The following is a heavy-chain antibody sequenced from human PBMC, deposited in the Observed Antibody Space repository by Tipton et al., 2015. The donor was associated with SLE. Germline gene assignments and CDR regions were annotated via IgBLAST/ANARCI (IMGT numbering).Heavy chain of an antibody. J-gene: IGHJ4*02. CDR2: ISHRGNT. Sequence: LRLSCTIYRGSFNGYHWSWIRQPPGKGLEWIGSISHRGNTYYNPSLKSRVSISVDTSQNQFSLNLNSVTAADTAVYYCARMDRGSSPPWGAFDYWGQGTLVTVSS. CDR1: RGSFNGYH. V-gene: IGHV4-34*01. D-gene: IGHD3-10*01. CDR3: ARMDRGSSPPWGAFDY.